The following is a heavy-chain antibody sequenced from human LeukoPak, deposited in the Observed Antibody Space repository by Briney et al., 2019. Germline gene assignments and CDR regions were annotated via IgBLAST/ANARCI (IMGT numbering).Heavy chain of an antibody. CDR1: GGSISSGDYY. J-gene: IGHJ4*02. Sequence: PSQTLSLTCTVSGGSISSGDYYWSWIRQPPGKGLEWIGYIYYSGSTYYNPSLKSRVTISVDTSKNQFSLKLSSVTAADTAVYYCARDDIAAAGFDYWGQGTLVTVSS. V-gene: IGHV4-30-4*08. CDR2: IYYSGST. D-gene: IGHD6-13*01. CDR3: ARDDIAAAGFDY.